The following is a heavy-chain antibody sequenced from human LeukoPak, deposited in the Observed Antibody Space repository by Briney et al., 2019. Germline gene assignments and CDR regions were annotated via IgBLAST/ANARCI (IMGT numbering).Heavy chain of an antibody. Sequence: GGSLRLSCAASGFTFSDYYMSWIRQAPGKGLEWVSYISGGGSTIYYADSVKGRFTISRANAKNSLYLQMNSLRAEDTAVYYCARDQSSVAGTTYNWFDPWGQGTLVTVSS. CDR3: ARDQSSVAGTTYNWFDP. V-gene: IGHV3-11*04. D-gene: IGHD6-19*01. CDR1: GFTFSDYY. J-gene: IGHJ5*02. CDR2: ISGGGSTI.